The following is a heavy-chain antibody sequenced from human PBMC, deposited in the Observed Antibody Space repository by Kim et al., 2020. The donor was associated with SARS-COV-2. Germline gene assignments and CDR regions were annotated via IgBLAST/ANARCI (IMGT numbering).Heavy chain of an antibody. D-gene: IGHD6-13*01. Sequence: GGSLRLSCAASGFTFSHYWMHWVRLVPGKGLLWLSRIKGDGSGTTYADPVKGRFTVSRDNAKNMLYLQINSLRVEDTAVYYCARDLHIAAVDYWGQGTLVSVSS. J-gene: IGHJ4*02. CDR2: IKGDGSGT. V-gene: IGHV3-74*01. CDR1: GFTFSHYW. CDR3: ARDLHIAAVDY.